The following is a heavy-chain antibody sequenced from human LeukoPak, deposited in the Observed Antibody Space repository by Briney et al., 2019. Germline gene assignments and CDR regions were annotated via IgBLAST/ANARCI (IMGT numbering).Heavy chain of an antibody. D-gene: IGHD4-23*01. CDR3: ARGFYVTVVTPLNY. J-gene: IGHJ4*02. CDR2: ISAYNGNT. V-gene: IGHV1-18*01. Sequence: ASVKVSCKASGGTFSSYAISWVRQAPGQGLEWMGWISAYNGNTNYAQKLQGRVTMTTDTSTSTAYMELRSLRSDDTAVYYCARGFYVTVVTPLNYWGQGNPGHRLL. CDR1: GGTFSSYA.